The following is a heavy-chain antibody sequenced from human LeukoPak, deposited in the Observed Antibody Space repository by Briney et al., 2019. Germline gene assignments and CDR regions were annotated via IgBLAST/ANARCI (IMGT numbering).Heavy chain of an antibody. CDR1: GFTFSSYA. V-gene: IGHV3-23*01. CDR3: AKAPGVYYYYGMDV. J-gene: IGHJ6*02. Sequence: GRSLRLSCAASGFTFSSYAMSWVRQAPGKGLEWVSAISGSGGSTFYADSVKGRFTISRDNSKNTLYLQMDSLRAEDTAVYYCAKAPGVYYYYGMDVWGQGTTVTVSS. CDR2: ISGSGGST.